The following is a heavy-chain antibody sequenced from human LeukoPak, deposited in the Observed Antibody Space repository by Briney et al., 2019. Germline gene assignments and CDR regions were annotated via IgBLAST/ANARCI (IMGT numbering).Heavy chain of an antibody. V-gene: IGHV3-30*18. CDR2: ISYDGSNK. CDR1: GFTFSSYG. Sequence: PGRSLRLSCAASGFTFSSYGMHWVRQAPGKGREWVADISYDGSNKYYAHSVKGRFTLSRDNSKNTLYLQMNSLRAEDTGVYYCAKDGGYYDSSGYYGYWGQGTLVTVSS. D-gene: IGHD3-22*01. CDR3: AKDGGYYDSSGYYGY. J-gene: IGHJ4*02.